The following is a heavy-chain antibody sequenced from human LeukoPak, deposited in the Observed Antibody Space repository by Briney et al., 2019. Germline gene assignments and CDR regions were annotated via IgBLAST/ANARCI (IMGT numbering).Heavy chain of an antibody. CDR2: IYTSGST. Sequence: SETLSLTCTVSGGSISSYYWSWIRQPAGKGLEWIGRIYTSGSTNYNPSLKCRVTMSVDTSKNQFSLKLSSVTAADTAVYYCARVSRPAAISYYYYYYMDVWGKGTTVTVSS. J-gene: IGHJ6*03. D-gene: IGHD2-2*01. CDR1: GGSISSYY. V-gene: IGHV4-4*07. CDR3: ARVSRPAAISYYYYYYMDV.